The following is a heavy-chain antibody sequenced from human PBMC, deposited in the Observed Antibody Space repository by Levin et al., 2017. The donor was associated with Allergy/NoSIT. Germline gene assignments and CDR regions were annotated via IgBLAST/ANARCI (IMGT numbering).Heavy chain of an antibody. D-gene: IGHD2-15*01. V-gene: IGHV3-7*01. CDR2: IKEDGSAK. Sequence: GESLKISCAASGFTFSAYWMSWVRQAPGKGLEWVANIKEDGSAKYYVDSVKGRFTISRDNAQNSLYLQMNSLRAEDTAVYYCTREIRGIVVLPWDCWGQGTLVTVSS. CDR1: GFTFSAYW. CDR3: TREIRGIVVLPWDC. J-gene: IGHJ4*02.